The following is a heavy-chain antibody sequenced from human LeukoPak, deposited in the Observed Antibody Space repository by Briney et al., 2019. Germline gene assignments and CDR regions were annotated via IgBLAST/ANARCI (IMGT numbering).Heavy chain of an antibody. D-gene: IGHD5-12*01. CDR1: GFTFSSYA. J-gene: IGHJ3*02. V-gene: IGHV3-23*01. Sequence: GGSLRLSCAASGFTFSSYAMSWVRQAPGKGLEWVSAISGSGGSTYYADSVKGRFTISRDNSKNTLYLQMNSLRAEDTAVYYCARDGAGYHDAFDIWGQGTMVTVSS. CDR3: ARDGAGYHDAFDI. CDR2: ISGSGGST.